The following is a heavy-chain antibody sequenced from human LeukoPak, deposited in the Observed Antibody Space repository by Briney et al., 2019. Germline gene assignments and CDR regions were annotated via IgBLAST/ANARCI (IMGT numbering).Heavy chain of an antibody. V-gene: IGHV4-34*01. D-gene: IGHD6-6*01. Sequence: SSETLSLTCGVYGASFSGYYWTWIRQPPGEGLEWIAEINHSGSTNYNASLKSRISISLDRSKNQFSLKLSSVTAADTAVYYCARDKGTSYLSSFDYWGQGTLVTVSS. CDR2: INHSGST. J-gene: IGHJ4*02. CDR3: ARDKGTSYLSSFDY. CDR1: GASFSGYY.